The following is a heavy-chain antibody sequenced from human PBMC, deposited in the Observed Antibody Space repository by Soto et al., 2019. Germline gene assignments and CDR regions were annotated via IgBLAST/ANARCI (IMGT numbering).Heavy chain of an antibody. Sequence: LRLSCAASGFTFSSHGMHWVRQAPGKGLEWMAVISYDGSKKYYVDSVKGRFTISRDNSKNTLYLQMNSLRAEDTAVYHCAKDRVESGLGEVDYWGQGTLVTVSS. CDR1: GFTFSSHG. CDR2: ISYDGSKK. D-gene: IGHD3-16*01. CDR3: AKDRVESGLGEVDY. J-gene: IGHJ4*02. V-gene: IGHV3-30*18.